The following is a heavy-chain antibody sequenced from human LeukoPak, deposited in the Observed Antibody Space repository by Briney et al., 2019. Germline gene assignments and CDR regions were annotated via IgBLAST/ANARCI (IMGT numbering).Heavy chain of an antibody. CDR1: GYTFTGYY. V-gene: IGHV1-2*02. CDR2: INPNSGGT. Sequence: ASVKVSCKASGYTFTGYYMHWVRQAPGQGLEWMGWINPNSGGTNYAQKLQGRVTMTTDTSTSTAYMELRSLRSDDTAVYYCARRRYARNYYDSSGYSLNWFDPWGQGTLVTVSS. J-gene: IGHJ5*02. CDR3: ARRRYARNYYDSSGYSLNWFDP. D-gene: IGHD3-22*01.